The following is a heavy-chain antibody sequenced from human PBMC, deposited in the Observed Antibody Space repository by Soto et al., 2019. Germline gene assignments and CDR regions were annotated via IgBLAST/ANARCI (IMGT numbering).Heavy chain of an antibody. CDR1: GFTFGSYG. D-gene: IGHD5-12*01. CDR2: IWYDGSNK. CDR3: ARDAGFGYGRHMDV. J-gene: IGHJ6*03. V-gene: IGHV3-33*01. Sequence: QVQLVESGGGVVQPGRSLRLSCAASGFTFGSYGMHWVRQAPGKGLEWVAVIWYDGSNKYYADSVKGRFTISRDNSKNTLYLQMNSLRAEDTAVYYCARDAGFGYGRHMDVWGKGTTVTVSS.